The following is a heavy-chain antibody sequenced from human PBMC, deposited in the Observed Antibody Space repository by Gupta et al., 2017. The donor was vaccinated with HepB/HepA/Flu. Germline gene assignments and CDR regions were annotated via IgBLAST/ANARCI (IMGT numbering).Heavy chain of an antibody. CDR3: AKDQLIDGYEGNSIQH. D-gene: IGHD5-12*01. J-gene: IGHJ1*01. V-gene: IGHV3-23*01. CDR1: GFTFSSYA. Sequence: ESGGGLVQPGGSLRLSCAASGFTFSSYAMSWVRQAPGKGLEWVSAISGSGGSTYYADSVKGRFTISRDNSKNTLYLQMNSLRAEDTAVYYCAKDQLIDGYEGNSIQHWGQGTLVTVSS. CDR2: ISGSGGST.